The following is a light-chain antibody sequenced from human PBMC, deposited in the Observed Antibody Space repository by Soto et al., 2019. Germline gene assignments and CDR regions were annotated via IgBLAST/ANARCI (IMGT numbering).Light chain of an antibody. CDR2: DAS. V-gene: IGKV1-5*01. CDR1: QSISSW. J-gene: IGKJ4*01. Sequence: DIQMTQSPSTLSASVGDRVTITCRASQSISSWLAWYQQKPGKAPKLLISDASSLESGVPSRFSGSGSGTEFTLTISSLQPDDFATYYCQQSYSTPELTFGGGTKVDIK. CDR3: QQSYSTPELT.